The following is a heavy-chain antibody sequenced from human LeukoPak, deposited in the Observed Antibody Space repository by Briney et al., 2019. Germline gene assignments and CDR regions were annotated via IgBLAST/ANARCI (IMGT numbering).Heavy chain of an antibody. CDR1: GGSISNNAYY. CDR2: IFHSGAT. CDR3: ASPYFFGSGSLPI. V-gene: IGHV4-39*07. Sequence: SETLSLTCTVSGGSISNNAYYWGWVRQPPGKGLEWIGTIFHSGATFYSPSLKSRVIISVDTSKNQFSLKMNSVTAADTAVYYCASPYFFGSGSLPIWGQGTQVIVSS. D-gene: IGHD3-10*01. J-gene: IGHJ4*02.